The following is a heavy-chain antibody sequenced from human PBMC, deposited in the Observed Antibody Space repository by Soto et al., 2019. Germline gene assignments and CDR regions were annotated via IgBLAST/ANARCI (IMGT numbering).Heavy chain of an antibody. J-gene: IGHJ2*01. CDR2: ISYDGSYK. Sequence: QVQLVESGGGVVQPGRSLRLSCAASGFALTPYAMHWVRQAPGKGLEWVAIISYDGSYKSYGDSVKGRFTISSDNSENSIDLQMDTLRSEDTAVYYCARDCDRGGGSDLWKLDLGGRGTLVTVT. CDR3: ARDCDRGGGSDLWKLDL. CDR1: GFALTPYA. V-gene: IGHV3-30-3*01. D-gene: IGHD1-26*01.